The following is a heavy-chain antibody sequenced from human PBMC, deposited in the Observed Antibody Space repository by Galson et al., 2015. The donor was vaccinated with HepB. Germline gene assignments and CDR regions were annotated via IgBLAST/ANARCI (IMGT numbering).Heavy chain of an antibody. CDR3: VRSLGATPYAFDI. V-gene: IGHV4-59*01. D-gene: IGHD1-26*01. J-gene: IGHJ3*02. CDR2: IYYVGST. Sequence: SETLSLTCTVSGGSIGGSYWGWIRQSPGKGLEWIGYIYYVGSTNYNPTNYSPSLKSRVTISVDTSKNQFSLKLTSVTAADTAFYYCVRSLGATPYAFDIWGQGTVVTVSS. CDR1: GGSIGGSY.